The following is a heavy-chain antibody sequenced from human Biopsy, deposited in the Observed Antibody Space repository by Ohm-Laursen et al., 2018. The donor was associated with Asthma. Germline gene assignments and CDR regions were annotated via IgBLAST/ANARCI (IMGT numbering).Heavy chain of an antibody. CDR3: SRKAGSCISRTCYSLDS. V-gene: IGHV1-69*13. CDR1: GGTFNTYV. J-gene: IGHJ4*02. Sequence: SVKASCKSLGGTFNTYVIGWARQGPGQGLGGMGVILSVFGTTTYPQKFQDRVTITADDSTSTVYMELSGLRSEDTAVYYCSRKAGSCISRTCYSLDSWGQGTLVTVSS. D-gene: IGHD2-2*01. CDR2: ILSVFGTT.